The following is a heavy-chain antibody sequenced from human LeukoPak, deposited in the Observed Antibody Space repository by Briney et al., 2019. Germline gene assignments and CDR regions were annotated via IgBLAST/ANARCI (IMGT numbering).Heavy chain of an antibody. CDR3: ARDQDSSSWVYYYYYGMDV. D-gene: IGHD6-13*01. Sequence: GGSLRLSCAASGFTFNNYWMNWVRQAPGKGLEWVANIKQDGSEKYYVDSVKGRFTISRDNAKNSLYLQMNSLRAEDTAVYYCARDQDSSSWVYYYYYGMDVWGQGTTVTVSS. V-gene: IGHV3-7*01. CDR1: GFTFNNYW. J-gene: IGHJ6*02. CDR2: IKQDGSEK.